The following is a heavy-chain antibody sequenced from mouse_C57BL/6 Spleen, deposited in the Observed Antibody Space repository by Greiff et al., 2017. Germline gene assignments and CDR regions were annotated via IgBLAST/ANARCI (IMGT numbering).Heavy chain of an antibody. CDR3: AYDYDVAY. Sequence: VQLQQSGPELVKPGASVKISCKASGYAFSSSWMNWVKQRPGKGLEWIGRIYPGDGDTNYNGKFKGKATLTADKSSSTAYMQLSSLTSEDYAVYFCAYDYDVAYWGQGTLVTVSA. J-gene: IGHJ3*01. CDR2: IYPGDGDT. CDR1: GYAFSSSW. D-gene: IGHD2-4*01. V-gene: IGHV1-82*01.